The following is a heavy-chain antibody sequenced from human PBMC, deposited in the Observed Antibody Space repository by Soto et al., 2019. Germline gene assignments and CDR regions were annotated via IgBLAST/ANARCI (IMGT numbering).Heavy chain of an antibody. V-gene: IGHV1-2*02. Sequence: ASVKVSCKASGYTFTGYYIHCVRQAPGQGLEWMGWINPNSGGTNYAQKFQGRVTMTRDTSISTAYMELSRLRSDDTAVYYCARGDIVVVPAAEYYYYGMDVWGQGTTVNVSS. J-gene: IGHJ6*02. CDR1: GYTFTGYY. CDR3: ARGDIVVVPAAEYYYYGMDV. CDR2: INPNSGGT. D-gene: IGHD2-2*01.